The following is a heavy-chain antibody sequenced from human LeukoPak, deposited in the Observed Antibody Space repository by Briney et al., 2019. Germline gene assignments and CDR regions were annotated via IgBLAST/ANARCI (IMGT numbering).Heavy chain of an antibody. J-gene: IGHJ4*02. CDR3: ARDPSCSGGSCYSGFDY. Sequence: GGSLRLSCAASGFTFSSYGMSWVRQAPGKGLEWVSAISGSGGSTYYADSVKGRFTISRDNAKNSLYLQMNSLRAEDTAVYYCARDPSCSGGSCYSGFDYWGQGTLVTVSS. CDR2: ISGSGGST. CDR1: GFTFSSYG. D-gene: IGHD2-15*01. V-gene: IGHV3-23*01.